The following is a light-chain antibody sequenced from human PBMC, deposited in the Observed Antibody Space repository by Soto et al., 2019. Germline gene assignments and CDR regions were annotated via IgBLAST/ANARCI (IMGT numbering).Light chain of an antibody. Sequence: EIVLTQSPGTLSLSPGERATLSCRASQSVSSSYLAWYQQKPGQAPRLLIYGTSSSATAIPDRFSGSGSGTYFTLTISSPEPEDFPVYYCQQYGSSSWTFGQGTKVEIK. CDR1: QSVSSSY. CDR2: GTS. CDR3: QQYGSSSWT. V-gene: IGKV3-20*01. J-gene: IGKJ1*01.